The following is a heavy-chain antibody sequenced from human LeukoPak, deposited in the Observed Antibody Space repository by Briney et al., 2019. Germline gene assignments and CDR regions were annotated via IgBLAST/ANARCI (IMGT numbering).Heavy chain of an antibody. J-gene: IGHJ5*02. V-gene: IGHV3-23*01. CDR1: GFTFSSYA. CDR2: ISGRGGST. D-gene: IGHD5-24*01. CDR3: IRDFRSADL. Sequence: GGSLRLSCAASGFTFSSYAMSWVRQAPGKGLEWVSAISGRGGSTYYADSVKGRFTISRDNAKNTVYLEMNSLSVEDTATYYCIRDFRSADLWGQGTLVTVTS.